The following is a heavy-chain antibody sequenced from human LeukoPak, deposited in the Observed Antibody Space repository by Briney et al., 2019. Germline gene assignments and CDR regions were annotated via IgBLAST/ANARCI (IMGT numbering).Heavy chain of an antibody. CDR2: IYPGDSDT. CDR3: ATRTVARSNNGFDI. V-gene: IGHV5-51*01. J-gene: IGHJ3*02. Sequence: GESLKISCKGSGYSFTSYWIAWVRHMAGKGLEWRGFIYPGDSDTRYSPSFQGQVTMSADKSISTAYLQWSSLKASDTAMCYCATRTVARSNNGFDIWGQGTMVTVSS. CDR1: GYSFTSYW. D-gene: IGHD3/OR15-3a*01.